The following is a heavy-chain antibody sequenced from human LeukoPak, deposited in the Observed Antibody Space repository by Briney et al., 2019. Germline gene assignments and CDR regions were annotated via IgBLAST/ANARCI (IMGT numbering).Heavy chain of an antibody. Sequence: PSETLSLTCAVYGGSFSVYYWSWIRQPPGKGLEWIGEINHSGSTNYNPSLKSRVTISVDTSKNQFSLKLSSVTAADTAVYYCAGGGRWLQFSLFDYWGQGTLVTVSS. CDR3: AGGGRWLQFSLFDY. J-gene: IGHJ4*02. CDR1: GGSFSVYY. CDR2: INHSGST. D-gene: IGHD5-24*01. V-gene: IGHV4-34*01.